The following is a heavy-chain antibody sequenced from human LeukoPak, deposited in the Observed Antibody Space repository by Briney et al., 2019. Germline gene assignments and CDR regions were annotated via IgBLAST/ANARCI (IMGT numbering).Heavy chain of an antibody. CDR2: VSGGGGTT. CDR3: AKDRCTYYYDSSGYCYYFDY. V-gene: IGHV3-23*01. J-gene: IGHJ4*02. Sequence: GGSLRLSCAASGFTFSSHAVSWVRQPPGKGLEWVSSVSGGGGTTYYADSVKGRFTISRDNSKNTLYLQMNSLRAEDTAVYYCAKDRCTYYYDSSGYCYYFDYWGQGTLVTVSS. CDR1: GFTFSSHA. D-gene: IGHD3-22*01.